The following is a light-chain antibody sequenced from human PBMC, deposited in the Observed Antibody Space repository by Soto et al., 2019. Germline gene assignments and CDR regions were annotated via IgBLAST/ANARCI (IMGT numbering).Light chain of an antibody. J-gene: IGKJ1*01. CDR3: QQYGSSPTT. V-gene: IGKV3-20*01. Sequence: EIVLTQSPGTLSLSPGERATLSCRASQSVTSNYLAWYQQKPGQAPRIVIFGASIRDTGIPDRISGSGSGTDFTLTISRLEPEDFAVYHCQQYGSSPTTFGQGTKVEIK. CDR2: GAS. CDR1: QSVTSNY.